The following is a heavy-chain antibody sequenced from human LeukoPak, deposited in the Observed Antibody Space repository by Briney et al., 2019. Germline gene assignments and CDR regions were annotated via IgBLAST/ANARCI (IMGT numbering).Heavy chain of an antibody. D-gene: IGHD3-3*01. J-gene: IGHJ6*03. CDR1: GGSISSNY. Sequence: PSETLSLTCTISGGSISSNYWSWIRQPPGKGLEWIGYIYYSGRTKNNPSLKSRVTISVDTSKNQFPLKLSSVTAADTAVYYCASGPDFYMDVWGKGTTVTVSS. CDR3: ASGPDFYMDV. CDR2: IYYSGRT. V-gene: IGHV4-59*01.